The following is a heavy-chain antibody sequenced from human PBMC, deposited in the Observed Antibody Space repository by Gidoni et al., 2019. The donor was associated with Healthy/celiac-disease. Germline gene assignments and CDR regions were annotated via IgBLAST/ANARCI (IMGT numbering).Heavy chain of an antibody. CDR3: ARDLGRVVAAISWFDP. D-gene: IGHD2-15*01. CDR2: ISSSSSTI. Sequence: EVQLVESGGGLVQPGGSLRLSCAASGFTFSSYSMNWVRQAPGKGLEWVSYISSSSSTIYYADSVKGRFTISRDNAKNSLYLQMNSLRDEDTAVYYCARDLGRVVAAISWFDPWGQGTLVTVSS. V-gene: IGHV3-48*02. J-gene: IGHJ5*02. CDR1: GFTFSSYS.